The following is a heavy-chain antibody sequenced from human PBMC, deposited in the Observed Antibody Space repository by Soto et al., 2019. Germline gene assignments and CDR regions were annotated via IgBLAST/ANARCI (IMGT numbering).Heavy chain of an antibody. D-gene: IGHD2-15*01. CDR2: ISGSGGST. V-gene: IGHV3-23*01. Sequence: PGGSLRLSCAASGSTFSSYAMSWVRQAPGKRLEWVSAISGSGGSTYYADSVKGRFTIPRDNSKNTLYLQMNSLRAEDTAVYYCAKGKGGPAYFDYWGQGTLVTVSS. CDR3: AKGKGGPAYFDY. CDR1: GSTFSSYA. J-gene: IGHJ4*02.